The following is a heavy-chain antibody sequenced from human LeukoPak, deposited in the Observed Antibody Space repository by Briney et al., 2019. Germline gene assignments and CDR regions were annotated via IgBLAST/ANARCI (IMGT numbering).Heavy chain of an antibody. CDR1: GYTFSSYG. D-gene: IGHD6-19*01. CDR2: ISAYNGNT. CDR3: ARVRNPYSSGWYVS. J-gene: IGHJ5*02. V-gene: IGHV1-18*01. Sequence: GASVMVSCKASGYTFSSYGISWVRQAPGQGREWMGWISAYNGNTNYAQKLQGRVTMTTDTSTSTACMELRSLRSDDTAVYYCARVRNPYSSGWYVSWGQGALVTVSS.